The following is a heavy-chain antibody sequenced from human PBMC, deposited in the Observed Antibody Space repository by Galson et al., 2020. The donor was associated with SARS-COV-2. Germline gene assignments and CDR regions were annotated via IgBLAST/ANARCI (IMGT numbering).Heavy chain of an antibody. CDR3: ARQILTGYYSFYYFDY. Sequence: SETLSLTCTVSGGSISSSSYYWGWIRKPQGEGLEGMGSINNIESTSYNPSLTSQVTMSVDTSKNQCSLKLSSVTAADTAVYYCARQILTGYYSFYYFDYWGQGTLVTVSS. D-gene: IGHD3-9*01. J-gene: IGHJ4*02. CDR2: INNIEST. V-gene: IGHV4-39*01. CDR1: GGSISSSSYY.